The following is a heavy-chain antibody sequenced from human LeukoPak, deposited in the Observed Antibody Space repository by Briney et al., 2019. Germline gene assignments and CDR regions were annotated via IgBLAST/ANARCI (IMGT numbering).Heavy chain of an antibody. CDR3: AKSAAGWLLYYFDY. Sequence: PGESLRLSCAASGFTFSSYAMSWVRQAPGKGLEWVSAISGSGGSTYYADSVKGRFTISRDNSKNTLCLQMNSLRAEDTAVYYCAKSAAGWLLYYFDYWGQGTLVTVSS. CDR1: GFTFSSYA. V-gene: IGHV3-23*01. D-gene: IGHD3-9*01. J-gene: IGHJ4*02. CDR2: ISGSGGST.